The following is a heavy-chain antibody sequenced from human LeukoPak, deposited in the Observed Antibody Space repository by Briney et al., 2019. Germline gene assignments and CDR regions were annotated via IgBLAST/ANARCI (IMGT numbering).Heavy chain of an antibody. Sequence: PSETLSLTCTVSGGSISSYYRSWIRQPAGKGLEWIGRIYTSGSTNYNPSLKSRVTMSVDTSKNQFSLKLSSVTAADTAVYYCARDMRGISGTMIVVAPPAFDIWGQGTMVTVSS. D-gene: IGHD3-22*01. CDR1: GGSISSYY. V-gene: IGHV4-4*07. J-gene: IGHJ3*02. CDR3: ARDMRGISGTMIVVAPPAFDI. CDR2: IYTSGST.